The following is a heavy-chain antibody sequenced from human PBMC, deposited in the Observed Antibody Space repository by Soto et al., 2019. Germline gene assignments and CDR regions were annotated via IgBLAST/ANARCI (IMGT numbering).Heavy chain of an antibody. Sequence: ASVKVSCKASGYTFTAQYLHWVRKAPGEGLEWMGWINPTTGATRYAQKFQGRVTMTRDTSMSTAYMELSSLRSEDTAVYYCARGNKNIVGALYYFDHWGQGTLVTVSS. J-gene: IGHJ4*02. D-gene: IGHD1-26*01. CDR1: GYTFTAQY. CDR3: ARGNKNIVGALYYFDH. CDR2: INPTTGAT. V-gene: IGHV1-2*02.